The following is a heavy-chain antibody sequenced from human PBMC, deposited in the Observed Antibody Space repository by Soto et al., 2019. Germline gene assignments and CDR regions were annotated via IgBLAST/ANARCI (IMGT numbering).Heavy chain of an antibody. V-gene: IGHV4-31*03. CDR2: IYYSGST. Sequence: PXETLSLPFTVSGGSISSGGYYWSWIRQHPGKGLEWIGYIYYSGSTYYNPSLKSRVTISVDTSKNQFSLKLSSVTAADTAVYYCARDVIGLYYFDDWGQGTLVTVSS. J-gene: IGHJ4*02. D-gene: IGHD3-16*02. CDR1: GGSISSGGYY. CDR3: ARDVIGLYYFDD.